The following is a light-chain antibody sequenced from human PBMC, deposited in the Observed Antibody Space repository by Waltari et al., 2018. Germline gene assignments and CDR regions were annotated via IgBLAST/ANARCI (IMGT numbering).Light chain of an antibody. Sequence: EMVLTQSPGTLSWSPGERATLACRASQSVLSYYLAWYQQKPGQAPRLLIYGASSRTTGIPDRFSGSGSGTDFTLTISRLEPEDFAVYYCQQYGTSAITFGQGTRLEIK. J-gene: IGKJ5*01. CDR2: GAS. CDR3: QQYGTSAIT. V-gene: IGKV3-20*01. CDR1: QSVLSYY.